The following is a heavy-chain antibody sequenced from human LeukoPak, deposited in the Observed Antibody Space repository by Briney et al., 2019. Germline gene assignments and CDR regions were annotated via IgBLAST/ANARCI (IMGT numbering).Heavy chain of an antibody. V-gene: IGHV1-69*13. D-gene: IGHD2-15*01. CDR1: GGTFSSYA. CDR2: IIPIFGTA. CDR3: ARAMFCSGGSCEVTTLDY. J-gene: IGHJ4*02. Sequence: GASVKVSCKASGGTFSSYAISWVRQAPGQGLEWMGGIIPIFGTANYAQKFQGRVTITADESTSTAYMELSSLRSDDTAVYYCARAMFCSGGSCEVTTLDYWGQGTQVTVSS.